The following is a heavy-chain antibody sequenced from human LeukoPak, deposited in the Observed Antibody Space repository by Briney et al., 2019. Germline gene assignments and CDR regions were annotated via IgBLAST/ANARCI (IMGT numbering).Heavy chain of an antibody. V-gene: IGHV3-30*04. J-gene: IGHJ6*03. CDR3: AAREGRYYMDV. CDR1: GFTFSSYA. Sequence: GGSLRLSCAASGFTFSSYAMHWVRQAPGKGLEWVAVISYDGSNKYYADSVKGRFTISRDNSKNTLYLQMNSLRAEDTAVYYCAAREGRYYMDVWGKGTTVTVSS. CDR2: ISYDGSNK.